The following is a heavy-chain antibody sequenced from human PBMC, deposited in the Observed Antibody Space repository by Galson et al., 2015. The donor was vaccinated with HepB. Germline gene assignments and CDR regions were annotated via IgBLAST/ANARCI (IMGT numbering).Heavy chain of an antibody. V-gene: IGHV1-18*01. J-gene: IGHJ3*02. CDR3: ARDRRYLDAFDI. CDR1: GYTFISYG. Sequence: SVKVSCKASGYTFISYGMTWVRQAPGQGLEWMGRINAYNGNTNYAQNLQGRLTMTTDTSTNTAYMELRSLRFDDTAVYYCARDRRYLDAFDIWGQGTMVTVSS. CDR2: INAYNGNT. D-gene: IGHD1-14*01.